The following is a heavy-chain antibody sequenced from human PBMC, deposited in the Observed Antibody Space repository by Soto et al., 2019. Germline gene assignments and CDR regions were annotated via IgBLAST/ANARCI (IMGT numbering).Heavy chain of an antibody. D-gene: IGHD1-26*01. V-gene: IGHV1-69*06. CDR3: VRRTEGKEGYSY. J-gene: IGHJ4*02. CDR1: GGTFSTYG. Sequence: QVQLVQSGAEVKKPGSSVKVSCQVSGGTFSTYGLGWVRQAPGQGLEWMGAIIPFVGTANYAQKSRDRVTITADRSTTPTYMEVKSLTLEDTAVYYCVRRTEGKEGYSYWGQGTLVSVS. CDR2: IIPFVGTA.